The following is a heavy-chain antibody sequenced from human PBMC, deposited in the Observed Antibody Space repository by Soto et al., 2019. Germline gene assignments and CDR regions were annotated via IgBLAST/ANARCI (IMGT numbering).Heavy chain of an antibody. V-gene: IGHV3-23*01. CDR2: IGGSGGRT. CDR3: AKVGGGGVFSNSWSYFDY. J-gene: IGHJ4*02. CDR1: GFTFSSYA. D-gene: IGHD6-13*01. Sequence: GGSLRLSCAASGFTFSSYAMNWVRQAPGEGLEWVSDIGGSGGRTSYADSVKGRFTISRDNSKNTVYLQMNSLRAEDTAVYYCAKVGGGGVFSNSWSYFDYWGQGILVTVSS.